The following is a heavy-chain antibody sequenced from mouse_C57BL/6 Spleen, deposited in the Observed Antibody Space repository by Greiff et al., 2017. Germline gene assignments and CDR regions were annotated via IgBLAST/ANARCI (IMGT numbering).Heavy chain of an antibody. CDR2: IWPGGGT. V-gene: IGHV2-9-1*01. D-gene: IGHD1-1*01. CDR3: ARNFQGITTVVPFYAMDY. CDR1: GFSLTSYA. J-gene: IGHJ4*01. Sequence: QVQLKESGPGLVAPSQSLSITCTVSGFSLTSYAISWVRQPPGKGLEWLGVIWPGGGTNYNSALKSSLSNSKDNSKCQVFLKMNSLQTDDTARYYCARNFQGITTVVPFYAMDYWGQGTSVTVSS.